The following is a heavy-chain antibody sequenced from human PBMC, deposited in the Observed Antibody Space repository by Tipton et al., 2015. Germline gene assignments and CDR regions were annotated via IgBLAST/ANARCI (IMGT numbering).Heavy chain of an antibody. CDR1: EFTFSSYA. Sequence: GSLRLSCAASEFTFSSYAMNWVRQAPGKGLEWVSGITGSGDNTYYTDSVKGRFTISRDNAKNTLYLQMNSLRAEDTALYYCARVSVTMIVVVITTGAFDIWGQGTMVSVSS. D-gene: IGHD3-22*01. J-gene: IGHJ3*02. V-gene: IGHV3-23*01. CDR3: ARVSVTMIVVVITTGAFDI. CDR2: ITGSGDNT.